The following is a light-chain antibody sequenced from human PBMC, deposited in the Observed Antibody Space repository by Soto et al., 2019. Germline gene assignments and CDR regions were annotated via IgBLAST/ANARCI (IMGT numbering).Light chain of an antibody. V-gene: IGKV3-20*01. Sequence: EIVLTQSPGTLSLSPGERATLSCRASQSVTNSFLAWYQQAPGQAPRLLIYDASSRASGIPDRLTGSGSGTDFTLTIRRLEPEDFAVYYCQQYGSSLLFGQGTQVDI. CDR2: DAS. CDR1: QSVTNSF. J-gene: IGKJ1*01. CDR3: QQYGSSLL.